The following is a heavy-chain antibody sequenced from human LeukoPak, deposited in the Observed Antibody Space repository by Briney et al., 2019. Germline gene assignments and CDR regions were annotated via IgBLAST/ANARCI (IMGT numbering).Heavy chain of an antibody. Sequence: PGGSLRLSCAASGFTFSSYAMHWVRQAPGKGLEWVAVISYDGSNKYYADSVKGRFTISRDNSKNTLYLQMNSLRAEDTAVYYCARSYDFWSSFDLWGRGTLVTVSS. V-gene: IGHV3-30*04. J-gene: IGHJ2*01. CDR1: GFTFSSYA. CDR2: ISYDGSNK. CDR3: ARSYDFWSSFDL. D-gene: IGHD3-3*01.